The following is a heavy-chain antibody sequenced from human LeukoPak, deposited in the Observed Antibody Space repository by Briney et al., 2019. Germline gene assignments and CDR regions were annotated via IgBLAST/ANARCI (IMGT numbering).Heavy chain of an antibody. V-gene: IGHV4-59*08. J-gene: IGHJ6*03. Sequence: KTSETLSLTCTVSGGSISSYYWSWIRQPPGKGQEWIGYIYYSGSTNYNPSLKSRVTISVDTSKNQFSLKLSSVTAADTAVYYCASSTVPYYYYYMDVWGKGTTVTVSS. CDR3: ASSTVPYYYYYMDV. CDR1: GGSISSYY. D-gene: IGHD4-17*01. CDR2: IYYSGST.